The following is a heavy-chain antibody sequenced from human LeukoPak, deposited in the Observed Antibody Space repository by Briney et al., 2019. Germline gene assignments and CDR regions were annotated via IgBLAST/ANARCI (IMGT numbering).Heavy chain of an antibody. V-gene: IGHV3-66*01. Sequence: GGSLRLSCGASGFSFSGAWMSWVRQAPGKGLEWVSVIYSGGSTYYADSVKGRFTISRDNSKNTLYLQMNSLRAEDTAVYYCAREMFSDYYDSSGNYDAFDIWGQGTMVTVSS. CDR2: IYSGGST. D-gene: IGHD3-22*01. CDR3: AREMFSDYYDSSGNYDAFDI. CDR1: GFSFSGAW. J-gene: IGHJ3*02.